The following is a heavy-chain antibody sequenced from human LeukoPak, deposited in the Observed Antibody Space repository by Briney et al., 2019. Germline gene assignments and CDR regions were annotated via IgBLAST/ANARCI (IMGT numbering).Heavy chain of an antibody. J-gene: IGHJ4*02. D-gene: IGHD4-11*01. CDR2: IYFSGNT. CDR3: ARIASDSAVIPGYFDF. Sequence: SETLSLTCTVSGGSISSTDYYWGWIRQPPGKGLEWIASIYFSGNTYDNPSLKSRVSLSVDTSKNQFSLRLSSVTAADTAIYYCARIASDSAVIPGYFDFWGQGTLVTVSA. CDR1: GGSISSTDYY. V-gene: IGHV4-39*01.